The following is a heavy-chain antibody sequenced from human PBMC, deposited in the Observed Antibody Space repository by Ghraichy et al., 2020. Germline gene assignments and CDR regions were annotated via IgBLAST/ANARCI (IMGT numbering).Heavy chain of an antibody. J-gene: IGHJ4*02. D-gene: IGHD1-26*01. CDR2: INAGNGNT. CDR1: GYTFTLSA. V-gene: IGHV1-3*01. CDR3: ARVTSGSIDY. Sequence: ASVKVSCKASGYTFTLSAMHWVRYAPGQRLEWMGWINAGNGNTKYSQKFQGRVTITRDTSASTAYMELSSLRSEDTAVYYCARVTSGSIDYWGQGTLVTVSS.